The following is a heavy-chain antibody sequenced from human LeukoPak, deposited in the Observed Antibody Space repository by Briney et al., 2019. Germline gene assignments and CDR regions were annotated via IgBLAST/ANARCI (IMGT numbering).Heavy chain of an antibody. CDR2: IYYSGGT. CDR3: ARDCSSSSCYNY. J-gene: IGHJ4*02. Sequence: SETLSLTCPVSGGSISSYYWSWIRPPPGKGLEWIGYIYYSGGTNYIPSLKSRVTISVDTSKNQFSLRLSSVTAADTALYYCARDCSSSSCYNYWGQGTLVTVSA. D-gene: IGHD2-2*02. V-gene: IGHV4-59*01. CDR1: GGSISSYY.